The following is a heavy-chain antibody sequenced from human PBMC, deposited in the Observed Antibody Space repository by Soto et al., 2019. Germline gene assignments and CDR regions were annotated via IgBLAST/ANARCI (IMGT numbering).Heavy chain of an antibody. CDR3: ARDRGDVLLWFGELLSYYYYGMDV. V-gene: IGHV1-18*01. Sequence: PRASVKVSCKASGYTFTSYGISWVRQAPGQGLEWMGWISAYNGNTNYAQKLQGRVTMTTDTSTSTAYMELRSLRSDDTAVYYCARDRGDVLLWFGELLSYYYYGMDVWGQGTTVTVSS. J-gene: IGHJ6*02. D-gene: IGHD3-10*01. CDR1: GYTFTSYG. CDR2: ISAYNGNT.